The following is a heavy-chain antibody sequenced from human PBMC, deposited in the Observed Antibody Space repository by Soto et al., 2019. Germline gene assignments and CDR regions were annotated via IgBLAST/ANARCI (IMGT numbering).Heavy chain of an antibody. V-gene: IGHV3-53*04. D-gene: IGHD3-10*01. J-gene: IGHJ6*02. Sequence: EVQLVESGGGLVQPGGSLRLSCVASGIPVSGNYMTWVRQAPGKGLEWVSVLHSGGDTYYANSVKGRFTISRHDSTNTLFLQMNSLTAEDTAVYYCARDGPYYYASRMDVWGQGTTVTVSS. CDR1: GIPVSGNY. CDR2: LHSGGDT. CDR3: ARDGPYYYASRMDV.